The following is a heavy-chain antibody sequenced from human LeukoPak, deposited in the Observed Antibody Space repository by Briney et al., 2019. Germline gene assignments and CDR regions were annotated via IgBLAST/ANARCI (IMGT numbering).Heavy chain of an antibody. CDR2: MNPNSGVT. D-gene: IGHD2-2*01. CDR1: GYTFTVNY. J-gene: IGHJ4*02. Sequence: ASVKVSCKPSGYTFTVNYLHWVRRAPGQGLEWVGWMNPNSGVTGYAQNFQGRVTMTRDTSISTAYMELSSLTSDDTAVYYCTRGAGTSWFDYWGQGSLVTVSS. CDR3: TRGAGTSWFDY. V-gene: IGHV1-2*02.